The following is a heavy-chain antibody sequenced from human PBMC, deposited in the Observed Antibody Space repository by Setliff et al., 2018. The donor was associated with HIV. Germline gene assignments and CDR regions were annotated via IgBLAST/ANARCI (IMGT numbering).Heavy chain of an antibody. Sequence: WASVKVSCKASGYTFTSYYMHWVRQAPGQGLEWMEIINPSGGSTSYAQKFQGRVTMTRDTSTSTVYMELSSLRSEDTAVYYCAREVVPAAMRYYYYMDVWGKGTTVTVSS. D-gene: IGHD2-2*01. J-gene: IGHJ6*03. CDR3: AREVVPAAMRYYYYMDV. CDR2: INPSGGST. V-gene: IGHV1-46*01. CDR1: GYTFTSYY.